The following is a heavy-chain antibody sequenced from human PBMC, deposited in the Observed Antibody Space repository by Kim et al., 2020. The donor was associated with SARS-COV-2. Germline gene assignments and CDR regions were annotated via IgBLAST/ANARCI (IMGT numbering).Heavy chain of an antibody. CDR2: IGTAGDT. CDR3: ARADYGCNYYYYGMDV. CDR1: GFTFSGYD. D-gene: IGHD4-17*01. J-gene: IGHJ6*02. V-gene: IGHV3-13*01. Sequence: GGSLRLSCAASGFTFSGYDMHWVRQATGKGLEWVSAIGTAGDTFYPGSVKGRFTISRENAKNSLYLQMNSLRAGDTAVYYCARADYGCNYYYYGMDVWGQGTTVTVSS.